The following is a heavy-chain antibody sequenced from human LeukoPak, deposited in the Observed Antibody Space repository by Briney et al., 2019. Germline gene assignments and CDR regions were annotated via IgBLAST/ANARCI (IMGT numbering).Heavy chain of an antibody. CDR1: GYSISSGYY. CDR2: IYHSGST. Sequence: SETLSLTCTVSGYSISSGYYWGWIRQSPGKGLEWIGSIYHSGSTYYNPSLRRRVTISVDTSGTSKNQFSLKLSSVTAADTAVYYWARGRGISSLRPSGSWGQGTLVTVSS. J-gene: IGHJ5*02. V-gene: IGHV4-38-2*02. D-gene: IGHD6-13*01. CDR3: ARGRGISSLRPSGS.